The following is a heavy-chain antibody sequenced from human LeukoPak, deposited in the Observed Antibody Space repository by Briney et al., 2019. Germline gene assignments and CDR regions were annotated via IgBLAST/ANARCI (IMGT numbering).Heavy chain of an antibody. Sequence: GGSLRLSCAASGFTFDDYAMHWVRQAPGKGLEWVSGISWNSGSIGYADSVKGRFTISRDNAKNSLYLQMNSLRAEDTALYYCAKDMGAVAGWLEHWGQGTLVTVSS. CDR3: AKDMGAVAGWLEH. V-gene: IGHV3-9*01. CDR2: ISWNSGSI. D-gene: IGHD6-19*01. J-gene: IGHJ1*01. CDR1: GFTFDDYA.